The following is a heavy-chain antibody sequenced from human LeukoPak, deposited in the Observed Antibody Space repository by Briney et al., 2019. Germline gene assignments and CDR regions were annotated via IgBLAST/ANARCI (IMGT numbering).Heavy chain of an antibody. Sequence: GGSLRLSCAASGFTFSNYAMSWIRQAPGKGLEWVSSISGSGGSTYYADSVKGRFTISRANSKNTLYMQMNSLRAEDTAVYYCATRGVTATYYFDYWGQGTLVTVSS. CDR2: ISGSGGST. CDR1: GFTFSNYA. J-gene: IGHJ4*02. CDR3: ATRGVTATYYFDY. D-gene: IGHD2-21*02. V-gene: IGHV3-23*01.